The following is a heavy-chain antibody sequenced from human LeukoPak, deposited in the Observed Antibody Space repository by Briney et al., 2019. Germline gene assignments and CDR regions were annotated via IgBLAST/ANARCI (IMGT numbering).Heavy chain of an antibody. J-gene: IGHJ3*02. D-gene: IGHD4-11*01. V-gene: IGHV5-51*01. CDR3: ARRYSKVHDAFDI. CDR2: IYPGDSDT. Sequence: TGESLKISCKGSGYSFTSYWIGWVRQMPGKGLEWMGIIYPGDSDTRYSPSFQGQVTISADKSISTAYLQWSSLKASDTAMYYCARRYSKVHDAFDIWGQGTMVTASS. CDR1: GYSFTSYW.